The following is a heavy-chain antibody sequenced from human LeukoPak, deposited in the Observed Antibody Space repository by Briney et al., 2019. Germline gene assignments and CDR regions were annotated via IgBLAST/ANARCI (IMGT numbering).Heavy chain of an antibody. CDR2: ITATSSST. J-gene: IGHJ4*02. V-gene: IGHV3-23*01. CDR1: GFTFSSYG. D-gene: IGHD3-10*01. CDR3: ARDRVSGSGSIDY. Sequence: GGSLRLSCAASGFTFSSYGMSWVRQAPGKGLEWVSAITATSSSTHDADSVQGRFTISRDNSKNTLYLQMNSLRVEDTAVYYCARDRVSGSGSIDYWGQGTLVTVSS.